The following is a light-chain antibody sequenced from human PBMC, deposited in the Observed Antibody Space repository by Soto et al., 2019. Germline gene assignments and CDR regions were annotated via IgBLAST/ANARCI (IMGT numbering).Light chain of an antibody. V-gene: IGKV3-20*01. Sequence: DIVLTQSPAXLSLSPGERATXXXXASQSVSSSHLAWHEHKPGQAPRLLIYDASNRATGIPERFSGSGYGTDIPLTISRLDPEDFAVYYCQQYGSSPLTFRGGPKVDIK. CDR1: QSVSSSH. CDR3: QQYGSSPLT. CDR2: DAS. J-gene: IGKJ4*01.